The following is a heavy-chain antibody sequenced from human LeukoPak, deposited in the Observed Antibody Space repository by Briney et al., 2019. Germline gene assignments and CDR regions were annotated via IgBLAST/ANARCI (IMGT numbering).Heavy chain of an antibody. CDR1: GFTFSSYA. Sequence: GGSLRLSCAASGFTFSSYAMSWVRQAPGKGLEWVANIKQDGSEKYYVDSVEGRFTISRDNAKNSLYLQMNSLRAEDTAVYYCARSRDYGDLKYYYYYGMDVWGQGTTVTVSS. D-gene: IGHD4-17*01. CDR2: IKQDGSEK. V-gene: IGHV3-7*01. CDR3: ARSRDYGDLKYYYYYGMDV. J-gene: IGHJ6*02.